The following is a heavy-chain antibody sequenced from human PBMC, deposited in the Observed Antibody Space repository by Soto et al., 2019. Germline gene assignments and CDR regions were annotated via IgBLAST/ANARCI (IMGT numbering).Heavy chain of an antibody. D-gene: IGHD5-12*01. CDR3: ARGLLIFSREYSGYDFPH. J-gene: IGHJ4*02. CDR2: MNPNSGNT. V-gene: IGHV1-8*01. CDR1: GYTFTSYD. Sequence: QVQLVQSGAEVKKPGASVKVSCKASGYTFTSYDINCVRQATGQGLEWMGWMNPNSGNTGYAQKFQGRVTMTRNTSISTAYMELSSLRSEATAVYYFARGLLIFSREYSGYDFPHWGQGTLVTVSS.